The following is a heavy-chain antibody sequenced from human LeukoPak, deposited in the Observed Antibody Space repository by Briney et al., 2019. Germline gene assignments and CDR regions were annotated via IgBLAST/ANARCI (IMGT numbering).Heavy chain of an antibody. CDR2: IGTAGDT. CDR3: ARGHGAAAGEAFDI. D-gene: IGHD6-13*01. CDR1: GFTFSSYD. Sequence: GGSLRLSCAASGFTFSSYDMHWVRQATGKGLEWVSAIGTAGDTYYPGSVKGRFTISRENAKNSLYPQMNSLRAGDTAVYYCARGHGAAAGEAFDIWGQGTMVTVSS. J-gene: IGHJ3*02. V-gene: IGHV3-13*01.